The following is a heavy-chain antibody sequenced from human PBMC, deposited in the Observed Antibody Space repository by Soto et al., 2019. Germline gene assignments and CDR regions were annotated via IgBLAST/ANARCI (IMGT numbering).Heavy chain of an antibody. CDR1: GYTFTRYG. CDR3: AMVDVYVTHSTQDV. CDR2: INTYNGNT. V-gene: IGHV1-18*01. D-gene: IGHD3-16*01. Sequence: QVQLVQAGAEVKNPGASVKVSCKASGYTFTRYGIGWARQAPGQGLAWMGWINTYNGNTNYAQNVQGRVTLTTDTSTSTAYMELGSLRSNDTAIYYGAMVDVYVTHSTQDVWGQGTTVIVSS. J-gene: IGHJ6*02.